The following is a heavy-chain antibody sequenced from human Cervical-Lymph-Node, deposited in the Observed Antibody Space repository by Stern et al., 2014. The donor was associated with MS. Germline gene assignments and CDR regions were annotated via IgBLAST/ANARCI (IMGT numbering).Heavy chain of an antibody. D-gene: IGHD1-1*01. Sequence: EVQLEESGAEVRKPGESLRISCEVSGYRFTNNWIGWVRQVPGKGLEWMGILYPGDSETSYSPSFQGQVTILVDKSNSITYLQWSSLKASDTAIYYCARRGHGYMGIDYWGQGTLVTVSS. J-gene: IGHJ4*02. CDR2: LYPGDSET. V-gene: IGHV5-51*03. CDR3: ARRGHGYMGIDY. CDR1: GYRFTNNW.